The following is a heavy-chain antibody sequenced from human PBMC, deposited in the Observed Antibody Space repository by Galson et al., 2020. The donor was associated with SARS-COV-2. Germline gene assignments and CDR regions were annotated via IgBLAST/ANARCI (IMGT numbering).Heavy chain of an antibody. V-gene: IGHV1-2*06. J-gene: IGHJ4*02. CDR1: GYTFTGYY. D-gene: IGHD3-10*01. Sequence: ASVKVSCKASGYTFTGYYMHWVRQAPGQGLEWMGRINPNSGGTNYAQKFQGRVTMTRDTSITTAYMDLSRLRSDDTAVYYCAREEEGIWFGELSGWGQGTLVTVSS. CDR3: AREEEGIWFGELSG. CDR2: INPNSGGT.